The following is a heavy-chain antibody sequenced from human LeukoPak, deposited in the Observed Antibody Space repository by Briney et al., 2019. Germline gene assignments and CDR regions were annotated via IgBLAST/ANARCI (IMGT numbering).Heavy chain of an antibody. CDR3: VKDLLTTVVTPFDY. CDR2: ISSNGGST. V-gene: IGHV3-64D*09. Sequence: PGWSLRLYCSASGFTFSSYAMHWVRQAPGKGLEYVSAISSNGGSTYYADSVKGRFTISRDNSKNTLYLQMSSLRAEDTAVYYCVKDLLTTVVTPFDYWGQGTLVTVSS. D-gene: IGHD4-23*01. J-gene: IGHJ4*02. CDR1: GFTFSSYA.